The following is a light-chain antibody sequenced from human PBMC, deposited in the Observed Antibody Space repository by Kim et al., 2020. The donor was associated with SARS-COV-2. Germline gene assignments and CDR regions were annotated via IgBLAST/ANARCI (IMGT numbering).Light chain of an antibody. J-gene: IGKJ4*01. CDR1: QSISTN. V-gene: IGKV1-39*01. CDR2: AAS. CDR3: QKIDSTPQT. Sequence: DIQMTQSPSPLSASVGDRVTITCRASQSISTNLNWYQQKSGKAPKLLIYAASSLQGGVPSRFSGSGSGTDFTLTISTLQHEDSATYSAQKIDSTPQTFDKGTKVNIK.